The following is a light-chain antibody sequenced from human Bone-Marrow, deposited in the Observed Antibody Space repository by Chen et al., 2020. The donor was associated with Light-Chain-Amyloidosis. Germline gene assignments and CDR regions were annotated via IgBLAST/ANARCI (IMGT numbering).Light chain of an antibody. J-gene: IGLJ2*01. CDR2: RDT. CDR1: DLPTKY. Sequence: SYELTHPPSVSVSPEQTARTPCSGDDLPTKYAYWYQQKPGQAPVLVIHRDTERPSGISERSSGSSSGTTATLTISGVQAEDEADYHCQSADSSCTYEVIFGGGTKLTVL. V-gene: IGLV3-25*03. CDR3: QSADSSCTYEVI.